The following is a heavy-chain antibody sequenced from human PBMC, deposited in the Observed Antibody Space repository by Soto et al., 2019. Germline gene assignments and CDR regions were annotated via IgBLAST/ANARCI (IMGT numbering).Heavy chain of an antibody. Sequence: PSETLSLTCAVYGGSFSGYYWSWIRQPPGKGLEWIGEINHSGSTNYNPSLKSRVTISVDTSKSQFSLKLSSVTAADTAVYYCARGPRGYCSGGSCYPPDYWGQGTLVTVS. CDR2: INHSGST. J-gene: IGHJ4*02. CDR3: ARGPRGYCSGGSCYPPDY. D-gene: IGHD2-15*01. V-gene: IGHV4-34*01. CDR1: GGSFSGYY.